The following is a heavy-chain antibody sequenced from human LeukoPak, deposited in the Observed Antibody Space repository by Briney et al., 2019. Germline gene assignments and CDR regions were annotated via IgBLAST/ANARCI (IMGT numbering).Heavy chain of an antibody. CDR1: GFTFSTYA. Sequence: PGGSLRLSCEGAGFTFSTYAMSGVRQAPGKGLEWVSSLSSGGSYYADSVRGRFTISSDDSKNTLYLQMNSLKAEDTALYYCAKDQTRDSGWSFDYWGQGSLVNVSS. D-gene: IGHD6-19*01. J-gene: IGHJ4*02. CDR3: AKDQTRDSGWSFDY. V-gene: IGHV3-23*01. CDR2: LSSGGS.